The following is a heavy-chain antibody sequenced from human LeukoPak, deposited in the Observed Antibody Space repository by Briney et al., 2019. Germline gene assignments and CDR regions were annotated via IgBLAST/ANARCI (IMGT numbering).Heavy chain of an antibody. D-gene: IGHD2-15*01. CDR2: IIAIFGKA. V-gene: IGHV1-69*13. Sequence: SVKVSCKASGCTFSSYAISWVRQAPGQGLEWMGGIIAIFGKANYAQKFQGRVTITADESTSTAYMELSSLRSEDTAVYYCARHPGYCSGGSCYYYYYYGMDVWGKGTTVTVSS. CDR1: GCTFSSYA. J-gene: IGHJ6*04. CDR3: ARHPGYCSGGSCYYYYYYGMDV.